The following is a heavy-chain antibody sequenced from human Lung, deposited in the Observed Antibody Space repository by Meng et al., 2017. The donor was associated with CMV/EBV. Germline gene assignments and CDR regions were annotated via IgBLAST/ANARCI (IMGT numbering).Heavy chain of an antibody. CDR1: GFTFSRSA. CDR2: ISSDGDDK. Sequence: GESXKISCAASGFTFSRSAIHWIRQAPGKGLEWVAAISSDGDDKYYADPVKGRFTISRENSKNRLYLQMNSLRVEDTANYYWARDDSDAWGRGTLVTVSS. D-gene: IGHD2-15*01. V-gene: IGHV3-30-3*01. CDR3: ARDDSDA. J-gene: IGHJ2*01.